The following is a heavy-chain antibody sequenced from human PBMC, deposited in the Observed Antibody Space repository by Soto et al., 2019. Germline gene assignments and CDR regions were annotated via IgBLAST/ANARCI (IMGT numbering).Heavy chain of an antibody. CDR3: ARSPRSSPYFDY. V-gene: IGHV5-51*01. J-gene: IGHJ4*02. CDR2: IYPGDHET. Sequence: PGESLKISCQSSGYTFSNFWIGWVRQLPGKGLEWMGIIYPGDHETRYSPSFHGKVTISADRSITTAYLQWNSLEASDTAFYFCARSPRSSPYFDYWGQGALVTVSS. D-gene: IGHD6-13*01. CDR1: GYTFSNFW.